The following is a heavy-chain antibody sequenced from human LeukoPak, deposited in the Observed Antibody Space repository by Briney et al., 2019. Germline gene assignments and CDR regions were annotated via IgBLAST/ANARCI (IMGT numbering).Heavy chain of an antibody. D-gene: IGHD3-22*01. CDR3: ARKYYCDSSGYYYDDAFDI. V-gene: IGHV1-2*04. Sequence: ASVKVSCKASGYTFTGYYMHWVRQAPGQGLEWMGWINPNSGGTNYAQKFQGWVTMTRDTSISTAYMELSRLRSDDTAVYYCARKYYCDSSGYYYDDAFDIWGQGTMVTVSS. J-gene: IGHJ3*02. CDR1: GYTFTGYY. CDR2: INPNSGGT.